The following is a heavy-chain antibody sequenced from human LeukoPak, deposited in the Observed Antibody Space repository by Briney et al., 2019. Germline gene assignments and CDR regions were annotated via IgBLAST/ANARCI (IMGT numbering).Heavy chain of an antibody. CDR1: GVTLRSYW. Sequence: GGSLRLSCAASGVTLRSYWMQGVREARGKGLVWFSRINSDGSSTSYADSVKGRFTISRDNAKNTLYLQMNSLRAEDTAVYYCARDGVAAADLSAEYFQHWGQGTLVTVSS. J-gene: IGHJ1*01. D-gene: IGHD6-13*01. V-gene: IGHV3-74*01. CDR3: ARDGVAAADLSAEYFQH. CDR2: INSDGSST.